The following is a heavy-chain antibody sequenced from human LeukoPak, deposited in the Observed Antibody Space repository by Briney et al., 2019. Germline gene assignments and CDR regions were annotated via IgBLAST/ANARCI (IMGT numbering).Heavy chain of an antibody. CDR2: INHSGST. V-gene: IGHV4-34*01. D-gene: IGHD6-13*01. CDR1: GGSTTRYY. J-gene: IGHJ4*02. CDR3: ARGLLSGYSSSWYGVFDY. Sequence: SETLSLTCTVTGGSTTRYYWSWIRQPPGKGLEWIGEINHSGSTNYNPSLKSRVTISVDTSKNQFSLKLSSVTAADTAVYYCARGLLSGYSSSWYGVFDYWGQGTLVTVSS.